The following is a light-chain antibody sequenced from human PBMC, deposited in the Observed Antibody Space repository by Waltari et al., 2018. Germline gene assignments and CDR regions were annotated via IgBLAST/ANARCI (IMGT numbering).Light chain of an antibody. CDR2: RAS. CDR1: PSVRTN. Sequence: VLLTQSPASLSVSPGDTVILSCRASPSVRTNLVWYQQKAGQAPRTVIYRASTRASGVPSRFSGSGSETDFTLNISSLQSEDAAVYFCQQYYVWPPIAFGGGTKLEI. J-gene: IGKJ4*01. V-gene: IGKV3-15*01. CDR3: QQYYVWPPIA.